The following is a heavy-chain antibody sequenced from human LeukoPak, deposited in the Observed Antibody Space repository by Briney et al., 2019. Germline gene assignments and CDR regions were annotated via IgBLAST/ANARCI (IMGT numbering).Heavy chain of an antibody. V-gene: IGHV3-7*01. D-gene: IGHD1-26*01. CDR1: GFTFSNSW. Sequence: PGGSLRPSCAASGFTFSNSWMSWVRQAPGKGLEWVAKIKQDGSEKYYVDSVKGRFTISRDNAKNSLYLQMNSLRAEDTAVYYCARVGSYSGSYYVDYWGQGTLVTVSS. CDR2: IKQDGSEK. CDR3: ARVGSYSGSYYVDY. J-gene: IGHJ4*02.